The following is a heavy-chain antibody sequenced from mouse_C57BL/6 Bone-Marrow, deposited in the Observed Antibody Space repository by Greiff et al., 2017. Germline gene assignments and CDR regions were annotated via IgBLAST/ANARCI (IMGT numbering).Heavy chain of an antibody. D-gene: IGHD2-1*01. J-gene: IGHJ4*01. CDR2: ISSGSSTI. CDR1: GFTFSDYG. CDR3: ARGDGNYLTMDY. V-gene: IGHV5-17*01. Sequence: EVKLVESGGGLVKPGGSLKLSCAASGFTFSDYGMHWVRQAPEKGLEWVAYISSGSSTIYYADTVKGRFTISRDNAKNTLFLQMTSLRSEDTAMYYCARGDGNYLTMDYWGQGTSGTVSS.